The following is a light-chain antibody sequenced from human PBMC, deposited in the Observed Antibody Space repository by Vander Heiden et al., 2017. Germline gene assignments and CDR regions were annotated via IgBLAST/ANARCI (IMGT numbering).Light chain of an antibody. CDR1: QSLLHSNGYNY. J-gene: IGKJ1*01. CDR2: LGS. V-gene: IGKV2-28*01. CDR3: MQALQTPWT. Sequence: DMGMTKYPLSLPVTPGEPASISCRSSQSLLHSNGYNYLDWYLQKPGQSPQLLIYLGSNRASGVPDRFSGSGSGTDFTLKISRVEAEDVGVYYCMQALQTPWTFGQGTKVEIK.